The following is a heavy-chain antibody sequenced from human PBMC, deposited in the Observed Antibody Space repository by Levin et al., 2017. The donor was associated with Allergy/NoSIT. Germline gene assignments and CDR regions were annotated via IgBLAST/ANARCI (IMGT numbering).Heavy chain of an antibody. V-gene: IGHV4-39*01. CDR3: ARQGGVFTYASSWHMDT. CDR2: IYSPGGA. J-gene: IGHJ5*02. Sequence: KASETLSLTCRVSGGSVSSSQNYWGWIRQTPGKGLEWIGTIYSPGGAYHNPSLESRLTISVDTSKNQFSLNLNSVTAADTAVYFCARQGGVFTYASSWHMDTWGQGILVTVSS. CDR1: GGSVSSSQNY. D-gene: IGHD3-22*01.